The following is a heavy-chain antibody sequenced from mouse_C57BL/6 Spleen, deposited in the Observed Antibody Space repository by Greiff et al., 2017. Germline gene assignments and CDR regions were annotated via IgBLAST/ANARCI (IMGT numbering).Heavy chain of an antibody. V-gene: IGHV1-64*01. CDR1: GYTFTSYW. CDR2: IHPNSGST. J-gene: IGHJ2*01. CDR3: ARGVTTVVASYYFDY. Sequence: VQLQQPGAELVKPGASVKLSCKASGYTFTSYWMHWVKQRPGQGLEWIGLIHPNSGSTNYNEKFKSKATLTVDKSSSTAYMQLSSLTSEDSAVYYCARGVTTVVASYYFDYWGQGTPLTVSS. D-gene: IGHD1-1*01.